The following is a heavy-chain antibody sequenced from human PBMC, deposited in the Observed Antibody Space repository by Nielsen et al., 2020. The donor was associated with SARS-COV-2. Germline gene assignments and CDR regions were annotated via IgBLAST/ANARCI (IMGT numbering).Heavy chain of an antibody. CDR3: ARPSRNSYGGFEY. J-gene: IGHJ4*02. V-gene: IGHV3-7*04. D-gene: IGHD5-18*01. CDR2: IKTDGSEK. CDR1: GFTFSSTW. Sequence: GESLKISCAASGFTFSSTWMTWVRQAPGKGLEWVASIKTDGSEKTYADSVKGRFIISRDNANRTVYLQMNSLRAEDTAVYYCARPSRNSYGGFEYWGQGTLVTVSS.